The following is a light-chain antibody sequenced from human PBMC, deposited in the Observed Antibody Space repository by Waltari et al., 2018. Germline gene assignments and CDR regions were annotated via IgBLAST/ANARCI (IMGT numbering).Light chain of an antibody. CDR2: EDD. Sequence: SYEVTQPPSVSVSPGQTASITCSGDKLGEKYVSWYQQKPGQSPVVVIYEDDDRPSGVPERFSGSNSGNTATLTSSGTQAMDEADYYCQAWDGSTSTVVFGGGTKVTVL. J-gene: IGLJ2*01. CDR1: KLGEKY. V-gene: IGLV3-1*01. CDR3: QAWDGSTSTVV.